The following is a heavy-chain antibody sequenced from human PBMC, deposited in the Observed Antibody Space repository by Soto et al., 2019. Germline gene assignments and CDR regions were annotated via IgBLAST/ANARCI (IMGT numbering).Heavy chain of an antibody. V-gene: IGHV1-3*01. Sequence: GASVKVSCKASGYTFTNYAMHWVRQAPGQRLEWMGWINPGDGNTKYSQKFQGRVTITRDTSASTAYMELSSLRSEDTAIYYCARDQLRGAYSKDFYYYYMDVWGKGTTVTVSS. CDR1: GYTFTNYA. CDR3: ARDQLRGAYSKDFYYYYMDV. J-gene: IGHJ6*03. D-gene: IGHD4-4*01. CDR2: INPGDGNT.